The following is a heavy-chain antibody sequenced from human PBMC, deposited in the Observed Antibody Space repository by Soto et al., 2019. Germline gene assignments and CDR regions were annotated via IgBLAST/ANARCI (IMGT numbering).Heavy chain of an antibody. V-gene: IGHV1-24*01. J-gene: IGHJ4*02. D-gene: IGHD6-19*01. CDR2: FDPEDGET. CDR1: GYTLTELS. CDR3: ATATSSGWYPGY. Sequence: ASVKVCCKVSGYTLTELSMQWVRQAPGKGLEWMGGFDPEDGETIYAQKFQGRVTMTEDTSTDTAYMELSSLRSEDTAVYYCATATSSGWYPGYWGQGTLVTVSS.